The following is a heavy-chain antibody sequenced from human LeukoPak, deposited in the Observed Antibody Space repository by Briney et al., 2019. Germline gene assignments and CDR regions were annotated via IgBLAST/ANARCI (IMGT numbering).Heavy chain of an antibody. CDR1: GDSLSSHSV. CDR2: TYYRSKWYN. Sequence: SQTLSLICAISGDSLSSHSVWNWIRQSPSRGLDWLGRTYYRSKWYNDYAVSVKSRLTVNLDTSKNQFSLQLNSVTPEDTAVYYYARVGSYLDAFDMWGQGTMVTVSS. D-gene: IGHD1-26*01. J-gene: IGHJ3*02. CDR3: ARVGSYLDAFDM. V-gene: IGHV6-1*01.